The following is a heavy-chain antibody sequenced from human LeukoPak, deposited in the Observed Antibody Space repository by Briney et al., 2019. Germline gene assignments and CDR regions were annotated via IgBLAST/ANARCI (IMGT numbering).Heavy chain of an antibody. Sequence: PGRSLRLSCAASGFTFSSYSMNWVRQAPGKGLEWVSSISSSSSYIYYADSVKGRFTISRDNAKNSLYLQMNSLRAEDTAVYYCARGIQLWPDWIDYWGQGTLVTVSS. V-gene: IGHV3-21*01. CDR2: ISSSSSYI. CDR1: GFTFSSYS. J-gene: IGHJ4*02. D-gene: IGHD5-18*01. CDR3: ARGIQLWPDWIDY.